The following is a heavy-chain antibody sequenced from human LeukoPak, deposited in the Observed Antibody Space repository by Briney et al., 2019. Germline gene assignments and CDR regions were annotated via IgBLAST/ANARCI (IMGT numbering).Heavy chain of an antibody. Sequence: GGSLRLSCAASGFTVSSNYMSWVRQAPGKGLEWVSIIYSGGGTYYADSVKGRFTISRDNSKNTLYLQMNSLRAEDTAVYYCAKKISAAVAGDFRYWGQGTLVTVSS. CDR3: AKKISAAVAGDFRY. J-gene: IGHJ4*02. V-gene: IGHV3-53*01. CDR2: IYSGGGT. CDR1: GFTVSSNY. D-gene: IGHD6-19*01.